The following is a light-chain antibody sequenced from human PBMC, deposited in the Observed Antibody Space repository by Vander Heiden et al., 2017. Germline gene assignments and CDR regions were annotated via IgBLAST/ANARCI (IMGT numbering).Light chain of an antibody. Sequence: EIVLTQSPGTLSLSPGDRATLSCRASQSVSSSYLAWYQQKPGQAPSLLIYAASNRATGIPDRFSGSGSGTDFTLTISRLEPEDFAVYYCQQYGSSLLTFGGGTKVEIK. J-gene: IGKJ4*01. CDR1: QSVSSSY. V-gene: IGKV3-20*01. CDR2: AAS. CDR3: QQYGSSLLT.